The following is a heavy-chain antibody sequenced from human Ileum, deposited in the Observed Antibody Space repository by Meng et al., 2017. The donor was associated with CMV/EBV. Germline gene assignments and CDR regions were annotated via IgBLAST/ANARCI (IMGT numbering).Heavy chain of an antibody. CDR2: IGRSGTDV. D-gene: IGHD1-26*01. J-gene: IGHJ4*02. V-gene: IGHV3-21*01. CDR3: LTDPNWGAF. Sequence: LVESGGGLVKPGGSLRLSCAASEFIFKTYDMYWVRQAPGKGLEWVSSIGRSGTDVAYADPVEGRFTISRDKNSLYLEMKSLRADDTAVYYCLTDPNWGAFWGQGTLVTVSS. CDR1: EFIFKTYD.